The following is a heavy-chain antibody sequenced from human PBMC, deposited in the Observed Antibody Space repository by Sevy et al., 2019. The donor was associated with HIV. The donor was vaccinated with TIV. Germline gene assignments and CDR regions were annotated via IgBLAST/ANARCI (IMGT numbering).Heavy chain of an antibody. V-gene: IGHV3-21*01. CDR2: ISSSSTYI. D-gene: IGHD3-22*01. Sequence: VGSLRLSCAASGFTFSIYTMNWVRQAPGKGLEWVSSISSSSTYIYYADSVRGRFTISRDNAKNSLYLQMHSLRAEDTAVYYCASGSLDSTGYPFDYWGQGTLVTVSS. CDR1: GFTFSIYT. CDR3: ASGSLDSTGYPFDY. J-gene: IGHJ4*02.